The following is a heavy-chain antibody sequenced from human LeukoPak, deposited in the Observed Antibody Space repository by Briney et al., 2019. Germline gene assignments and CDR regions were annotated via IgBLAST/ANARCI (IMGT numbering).Heavy chain of an antibody. CDR3: ATARTLRVTTSFDY. D-gene: IGHD4-17*01. V-gene: IGHV3-23*01. Sequence: GGSLRLSCTASGFTFSSYAMNWVRQAPGKGLEWVSGISGSGGSTYYADSVKGRFTISRENSKNTLYLQMSSLRAEDTAVYYCATARTLRVTTSFDYWGQGTLVTVSS. J-gene: IGHJ4*02. CDR2: ISGSGGST. CDR1: GFTFSSYA.